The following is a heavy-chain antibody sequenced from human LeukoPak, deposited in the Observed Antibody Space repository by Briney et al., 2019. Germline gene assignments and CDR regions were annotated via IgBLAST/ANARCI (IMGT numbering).Heavy chain of an antibody. CDR1: GGTFSSYT. CDR2: INPNSGGT. V-gene: IGHV1-2*02. D-gene: IGHD6-13*01. J-gene: IGHJ4*02. Sequence: ASVKVSCKASGGTFSSYTISWVRQAPGQGLEWMGWINPNSGGTNYAQKFQGRVTMTRGTSISTAYMELSRLRSDDTAVYYCARDVRIAAAGTTGYWGQGTLVTVSS. CDR3: ARDVRIAAAGTTGY.